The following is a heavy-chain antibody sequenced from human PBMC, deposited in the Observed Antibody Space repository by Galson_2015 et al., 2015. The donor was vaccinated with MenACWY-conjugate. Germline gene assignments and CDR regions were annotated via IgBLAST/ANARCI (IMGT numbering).Heavy chain of an antibody. CDR3: TRADHRYCSRTNCPFDH. Sequence: PRLSCATSGFAFPDFLMGWFRQAPGKGLEWVGYIQSKNYGANTQYAASVKDRFSISRDDSRSIAYLQMESLKAEDTALYYCTRADHRYCSRTNCPFDHWGQGALVTVSS. J-gene: IGHJ4*02. V-gene: IGHV3-49*03. D-gene: IGHD2-2*01. CDR2: IQSKNYGANT. CDR1: GFAFPDFL.